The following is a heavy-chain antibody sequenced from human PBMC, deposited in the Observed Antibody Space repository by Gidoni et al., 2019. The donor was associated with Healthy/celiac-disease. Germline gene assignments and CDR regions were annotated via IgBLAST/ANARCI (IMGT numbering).Heavy chain of an antibody. Sequence: QVQLQESGPGLVKPSATLTLPCTVSGGSVSSGSYYWSWIRQPPGKGLEWIGYIYYSGSTNYNPSLKSRVTISVDTSKNQFSLKLSSVTAADTAVYYCASTSTYDSSGYRDYWGQGTLVTVSS. CDR2: IYYSGST. D-gene: IGHD3-22*01. CDR3: ASTSTYDSSGYRDY. J-gene: IGHJ4*02. V-gene: IGHV4-61*01. CDR1: GGSVSSGSYY.